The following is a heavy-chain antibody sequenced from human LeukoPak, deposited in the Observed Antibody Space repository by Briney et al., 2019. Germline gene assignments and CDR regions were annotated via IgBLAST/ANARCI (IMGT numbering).Heavy chain of an antibody. CDR2: INPNSGGT. Sequence: ASVKVSCKASGHTFTGYYMHWVRQAPGQGLEWMGWINPNSGGTNYAQKFQGRVTMTRDTSISTAYMELSRLRSDDTAVYYCARDYYDSSGYGYWGQGTLVTVSS. V-gene: IGHV1-2*02. D-gene: IGHD3-22*01. CDR1: GHTFTGYY. J-gene: IGHJ4*02. CDR3: ARDYYDSSGYGY.